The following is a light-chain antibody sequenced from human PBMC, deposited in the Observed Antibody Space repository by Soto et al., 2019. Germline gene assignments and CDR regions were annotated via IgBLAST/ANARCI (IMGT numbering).Light chain of an antibody. CDR1: KSVSSN. J-gene: IGKJ1*01. Sequence: ELLMTQSPVTLSVSQGERATLSCRAGKSVSSNLAWYHQKPAQDPRLLIYGASTRATGIPARFSGTVSGTEFTVTISCLQSKYFALYYCRQYNDWPRTFGQVTKV. CDR3: RQYNDWPRT. V-gene: IGKV3-15*01. CDR2: GAS.